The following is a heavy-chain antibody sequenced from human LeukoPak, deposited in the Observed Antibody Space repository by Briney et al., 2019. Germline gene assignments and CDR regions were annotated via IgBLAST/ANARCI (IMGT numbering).Heavy chain of an antibody. CDR3: ARGDGVYVY. V-gene: IGHV3-53*01. CDR2: IYFGGTT. J-gene: IGHJ4*02. Sequence: GGSLRLSCAASGFTVSIHYMTWVRQAPGQGLEWVSVIYFGGTTYYADSVKGGFTISRDNSKNTVYLQMNSLRVEDTAVYYCARGDGVYVYWGQGTLVTVSS. CDR1: GFTVSIHY. D-gene: IGHD5/OR15-5a*01.